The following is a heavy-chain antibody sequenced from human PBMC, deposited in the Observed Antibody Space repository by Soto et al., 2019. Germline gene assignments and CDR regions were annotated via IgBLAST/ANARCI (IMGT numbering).Heavy chain of an antibody. V-gene: IGHV3-23*01. CDR1: GFTFSSYA. J-gene: IGHJ4*02. CDR3: AKELPYSNYFSSPSDY. CDR2: ISGSGGST. Sequence: PGGSLRLSCAASGFTFSSYAMSWVRQAPGKGLERVSAISGSGGSTYYADSVKGRFTISRDNSKNTLYLQMNSLRAEDTAVYYCAKELPYSNYFSSPSDYWGQGALVTVSS. D-gene: IGHD4-4*01.